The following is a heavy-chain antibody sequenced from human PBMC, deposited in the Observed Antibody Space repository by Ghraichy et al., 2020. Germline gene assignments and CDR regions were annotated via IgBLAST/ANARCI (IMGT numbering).Heavy chain of an antibody. CDR3: ARDLSSGSGNIGY. CDR1: GGSISSGGYY. CDR2: IFHSGNT. J-gene: IGHJ4*02. V-gene: IGHV4-31*03. Sequence: SQTLSLTCTVSGGSISSGGYYWSWIRQHPGKGLEWIAYIFHSGNTYYNPSLKSRVALSVDTSKNQFSLKLSSVTAADTAVYYCARDLSSGSGNIGYWVQGTLVTVSS. D-gene: IGHD3-10*01.